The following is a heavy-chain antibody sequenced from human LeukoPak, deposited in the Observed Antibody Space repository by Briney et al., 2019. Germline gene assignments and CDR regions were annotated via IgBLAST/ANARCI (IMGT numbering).Heavy chain of an antibody. Sequence: PSETLSLTCTVSGGSISSYYWSWIRQPPGKGLEWIGYIYTSGSTNYNPPLKSRVTISVDTSKNQFSLKLSSVTAADTAVYYCASALYSSGWYYFDYWGQGTLVTVSS. CDR3: ASALYSSGWYYFDY. V-gene: IGHV4-4*09. CDR1: GGSISSYY. J-gene: IGHJ4*02. D-gene: IGHD6-19*01. CDR2: IYTSGST.